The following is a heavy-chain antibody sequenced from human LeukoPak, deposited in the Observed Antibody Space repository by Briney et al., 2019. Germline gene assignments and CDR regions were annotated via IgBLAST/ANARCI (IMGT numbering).Heavy chain of an antibody. CDR1: GGSFSDYW. CDR2: INHSGST. J-gene: IGHJ6*03. CDR3: ARGPLRLWSVRYYYYYMDV. Sequence: SETLSLTCAVYGGSFSDYWWTWIRQSPGKGLEWIGEINHSGSTNYNPSLKSRVTISVDTSKNQFSLKLSSVTAADTAVYYCARGPLRLWSVRYYYYYMDVWGKGTTVTVSS. V-gene: IGHV4-34*01. D-gene: IGHD3-16*01.